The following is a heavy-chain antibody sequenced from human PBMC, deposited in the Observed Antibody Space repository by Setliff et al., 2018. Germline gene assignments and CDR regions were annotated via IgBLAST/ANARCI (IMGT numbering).Heavy chain of an antibody. CDR1: GFIFSTYW. V-gene: IGHV3-7*01. J-gene: IGHJ4*02. Sequence: GSLRLSCAASGFIFSTYWMSWVRQAPGKGLEWVANIKQDGSDKYYVDSVKGRFTISRDNAKNSLYLQMNSLRAEDTAVYYCARLRKDYGDYYYFDYWGQGTLVTVS. CDR3: ARLRKDYGDYYYFDY. D-gene: IGHD4-17*01. CDR2: IKQDGSDK.